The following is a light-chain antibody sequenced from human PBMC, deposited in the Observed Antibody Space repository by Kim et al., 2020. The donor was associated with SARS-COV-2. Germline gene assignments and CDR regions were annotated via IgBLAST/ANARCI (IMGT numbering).Light chain of an antibody. CDR1: SSDVDGYEF. Sequence: GQSITISCYGSSSDVDGYEFVSWYRQHPGEATNLFIFDVNGRPSGVSSRFSGSKSGNTAFLTISGLQAEGEADYYCFSYTRRGTYVFGAGTKVTVL. V-gene: IGLV2-14*03. J-gene: IGLJ1*01. CDR2: DVN. CDR3: FSYTRRGTYV.